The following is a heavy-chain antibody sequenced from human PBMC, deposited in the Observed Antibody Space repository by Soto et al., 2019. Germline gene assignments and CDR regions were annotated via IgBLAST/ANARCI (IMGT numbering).Heavy chain of an antibody. V-gene: IGHV4-59*04. J-gene: IGHJ4*02. D-gene: IGHD1-20*01. CDR1: GGSISSYY. Sequence: SETLSLTCTVSGGSISSYYWSWIRQPPGKGPEWIGSVFYTGFTSYNPSLESRVSVSVDTSKNQFSLKVSGVSAADTAVYYCATSQKGYNWNYFDHWGQGALVTVSS. CDR2: VFYTGFT. CDR3: ATSQKGYNWNYFDH.